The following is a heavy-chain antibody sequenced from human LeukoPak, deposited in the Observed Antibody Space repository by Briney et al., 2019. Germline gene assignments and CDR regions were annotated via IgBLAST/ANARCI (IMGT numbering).Heavy chain of an antibody. CDR2: ISYDGSNK. D-gene: IGHD6-13*01. V-gene: IGHV3-30-3*01. Sequence: GSLRLSFSGPGFPFRSFSMDRVRQGPGQGAEGVAVISYDGSNKYYADSVKGRFTISRDNSKNTLYLQMNSLRAEDTAVYYCAREDIAAAGPLDYWGQGTLVTVSS. CDR3: AREDIAAAGPLDY. CDR1: GFPFRSFS. J-gene: IGHJ4*02.